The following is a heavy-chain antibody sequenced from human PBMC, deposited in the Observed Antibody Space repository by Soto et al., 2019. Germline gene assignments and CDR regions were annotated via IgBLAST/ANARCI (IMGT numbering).Heavy chain of an antibody. CDR1: GFSLSTSGMC. Sequence: SGPTLVKPTQTLTLTCTFSGFSLSTSGMCVSWIRQPPGKALEWLARIDWDDDKYYSTSLKTRLTISKDTSKNQVVLTMTNMDPVDTATYYCARIPYSGYDSGSFDYWGQGTLVTVSS. V-gene: IGHV2-70*11. CDR2: IDWDDDK. J-gene: IGHJ4*02. CDR3: ARIPYSGYDSGSFDY. D-gene: IGHD5-12*01.